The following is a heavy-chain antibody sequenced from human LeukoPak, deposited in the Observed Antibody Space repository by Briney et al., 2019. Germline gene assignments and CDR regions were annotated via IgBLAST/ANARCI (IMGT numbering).Heavy chain of an antibody. CDR1: GFTFSTYW. CDR2: INGDGSTT. CDR3: ARDYAGSPDY. J-gene: IGHJ4*02. D-gene: IGHD3-10*01. V-gene: IGHV3-74*03. Sequence: PGGSLRLSCTASGFTFSTYWINWVRQSPGKGLVWVAPINGDGSTTTHADPVKGRFTISRDNAKNTAYLQMNSLRDEDTAVYFCARDYAGSPDYWGQGTLVTVSA.